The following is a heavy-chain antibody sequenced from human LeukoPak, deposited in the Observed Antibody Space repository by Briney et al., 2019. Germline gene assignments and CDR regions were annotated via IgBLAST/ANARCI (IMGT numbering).Heavy chain of an antibody. V-gene: IGHV1-46*01. CDR1: GYTFTSYY. J-gene: IGHJ4*02. Sequence: GASVKVSCKASGYTFTSYYMHWVRQAPGQGLEWVGIINPSGGSTSYAQKFQGRVTMTRDTSTITVYMELSSLRSEDTAVYYCARVGAAAGNDYWGQGTLVTVSS. CDR2: INPSGGST. CDR3: ARVGAAAGNDY. D-gene: IGHD6-13*01.